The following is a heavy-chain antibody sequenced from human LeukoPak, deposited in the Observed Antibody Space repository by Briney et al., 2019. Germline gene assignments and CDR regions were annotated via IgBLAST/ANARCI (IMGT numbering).Heavy chain of an antibody. D-gene: IGHD3-22*01. Sequence: SETLSLTCTVSGGSISSYYWSWIRQPAGKGLEWIGRIYFSGSTNYNPSLKSRVTMSVDTSKNQFSLKLSSVTAADTAVYYCARDFYSETSGRFDPWGQGTLVTVSS. CDR2: IYFSGST. CDR1: GGSISSYY. CDR3: ARDFYSETSGRFDP. J-gene: IGHJ5*02. V-gene: IGHV4-4*07.